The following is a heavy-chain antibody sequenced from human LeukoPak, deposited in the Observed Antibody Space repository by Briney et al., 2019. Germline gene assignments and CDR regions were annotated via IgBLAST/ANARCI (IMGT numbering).Heavy chain of an antibody. D-gene: IGHD2-15*01. CDR3: ATACSGKGCHSTVDY. CDR2: INPNSGGT. J-gene: IGHJ4*02. V-gene: IGHV1-2*02. Sequence: GASVKVSCKTSGYTFTDYYMHWVRQAPGQGLEWMGWINPNSGGTNSAQKFQGRVTMTRDTSVSTAYMEVSRLKSDDTAVYYCATACSGKGCHSTVDYWGQGTLVTVSS. CDR1: GYTFTDYY.